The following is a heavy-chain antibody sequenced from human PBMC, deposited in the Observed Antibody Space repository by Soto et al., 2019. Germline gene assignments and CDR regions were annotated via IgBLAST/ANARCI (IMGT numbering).Heavy chain of an antibody. D-gene: IGHD6-13*01. J-gene: IGHJ5*02. CDR1: GFTFSNYW. CDR3: STFRGSSWSHWFDP. V-gene: IGHV3-74*01. Sequence: QLGGSLRLSCAASGFTFSNYWMHWVRQAPGKGLVWVSHINSDGSTTSYADSVKGRFTMSRDNAKNTRFLQMDSLGAEDTAVYYCSTFRGSSWSHWFDPWGQGTLVTVSS. CDR2: INSDGSTT.